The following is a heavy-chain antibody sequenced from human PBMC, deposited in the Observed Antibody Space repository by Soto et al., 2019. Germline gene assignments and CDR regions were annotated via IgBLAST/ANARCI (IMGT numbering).Heavy chain of an antibody. CDR1: GFTFSSYG. J-gene: IGHJ6*02. CDR2: IWYDGSNK. CDR3: ARENVLLWFGELLGPPYYYYGMDV. Sequence: GGSLRFSCAASGFTFSSYGMHWVRQAPGKGLEWVAVIWYDGSNKYYADSVKGRFTISRDNSKNTLYLQMNSLRAEDTAVYYCARENVLLWFGELLGPPYYYYGMDVWGQGTTVTVSS. D-gene: IGHD3-10*01. V-gene: IGHV3-33*01.